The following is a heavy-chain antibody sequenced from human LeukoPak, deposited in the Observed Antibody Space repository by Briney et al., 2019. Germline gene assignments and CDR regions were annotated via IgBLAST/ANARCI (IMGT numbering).Heavy chain of an antibody. J-gene: IGHJ1*01. CDR2: ISYDGSNK. D-gene: IGHD4-17*01. V-gene: IGHV3-30*18. CDR1: GFTFSSYG. Sequence: GGSLRLSCAASGFTFSSYGMHWVRQAPGKGLEWVAVISYDGSNKYCADSVKGRFTISRDNSKNTLYLQMNSLRAEDTAVYYCAKDLIRGLRGYFQHWGQGTLVTVSS. CDR3: AKDLIRGLRGYFQH.